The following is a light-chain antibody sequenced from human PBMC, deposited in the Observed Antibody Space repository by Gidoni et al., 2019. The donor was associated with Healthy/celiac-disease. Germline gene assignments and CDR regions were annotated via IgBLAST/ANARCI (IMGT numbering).Light chain of an antibody. Sequence: EIVMTQSPATLSVSPGERATLSCRAGQSVSSNLAWYQQKPGQAPRLLIYGASTRATGIPARFSGSGSGTEFTLTISSLQSEDFVVYYCQQYNNWPRGTFGQGTKVEIK. CDR2: GAS. J-gene: IGKJ1*01. CDR3: QQYNNWPRGT. CDR1: QSVSSN. V-gene: IGKV3-15*01.